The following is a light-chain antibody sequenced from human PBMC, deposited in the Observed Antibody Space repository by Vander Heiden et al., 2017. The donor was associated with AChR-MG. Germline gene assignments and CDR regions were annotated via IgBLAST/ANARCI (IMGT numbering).Light chain of an antibody. Sequence: QSALTQPASVSGSPGESITISCTGTSSDVGGYNYVSWYQYRPGRGPTLLIYEVSERPSGVSNRFSASKSGNTASLTISGLQAEDEADYFCASYTSRSTLVFGGGTKLTVL. CDR1: SSDVGGYNY. V-gene: IGLV2-14*01. CDR3: ASYTSRSTLV. CDR2: EVS. J-gene: IGLJ2*01.